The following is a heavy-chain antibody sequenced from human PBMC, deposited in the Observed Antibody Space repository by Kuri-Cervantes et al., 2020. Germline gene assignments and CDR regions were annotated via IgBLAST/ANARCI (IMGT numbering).Heavy chain of an antibody. Sequence: GGSLRLSCAASRFNLKSYAMSWVRQAPGKGLEWVTVTSFDRSNENSADSAKGRLTVSRDNSNSALSLHMNSLRAEATAVYYCAKDRSSGFGEPDYWGQGTLVTDSS. J-gene: IGHJ4*02. V-gene: IGHV3-30-3*01. D-gene: IGHD3-10*01. CDR1: RFNLKSYA. CDR3: AKDRSSGFGEPDY. CDR2: TSFDRSNE.